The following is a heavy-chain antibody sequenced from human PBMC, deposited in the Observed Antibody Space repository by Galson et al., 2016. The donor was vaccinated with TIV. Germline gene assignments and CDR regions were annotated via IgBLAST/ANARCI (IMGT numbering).Heavy chain of an antibody. J-gene: IGHJ3*02. CDR1: GGSINSGGYY. D-gene: IGHD4-17*01. CDR2: IYYSGTT. CDR3: ARDKNDYGVDAFDI. Sequence: LSLTCSVSGGSINSGGYYWSWLRQHPGKGLEWIGYIYYSGTTQYNPSLKSRVSISVDTSKTQFSLNLSSVTAADTAVYYCARDKNDYGVDAFDIWGQGTMVVVSS. V-gene: IGHV4-31*03.